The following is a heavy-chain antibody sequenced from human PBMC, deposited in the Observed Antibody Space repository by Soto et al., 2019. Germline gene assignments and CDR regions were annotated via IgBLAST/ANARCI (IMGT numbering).Heavy chain of an antibody. Sequence: SETLSLTCTVSGGSISSYYWSWIRQPPGKGLEWIGYIYYSGSTNYNPSLKSRVTISVDTSKNQFSLKLSSVTAADTAVYYCARSARPPRYCSSTSCYGGHYYYGMDVWGQGTTVTVSS. V-gene: IGHV4-59*12. J-gene: IGHJ6*02. CDR3: ARSARPPRYCSSTSCYGGHYYYGMDV. D-gene: IGHD2-2*01. CDR2: IYYSGST. CDR1: GGSISSYY.